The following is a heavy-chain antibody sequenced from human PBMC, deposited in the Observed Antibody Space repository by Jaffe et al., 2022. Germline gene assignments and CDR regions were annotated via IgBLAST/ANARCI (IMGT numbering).Heavy chain of an antibody. D-gene: IGHD3-10*01. J-gene: IGHJ6*04. CDR2: IEYDGITK. V-gene: IGHV3-30*02. Sequence: QVQLVESGGGVVQPGGSLRLSCAASGFTFSTYGMHWVRQAPGKGLEWVALIEYDGITKYYADSVKGRFTISRDNSRNTLYVQMNSLRAEDTAVYYCAKRERPTYGSGMDVWGKGTTVTVSS. CDR3: AKRERPTYGSGMDV. CDR1: GFTFSTYG.